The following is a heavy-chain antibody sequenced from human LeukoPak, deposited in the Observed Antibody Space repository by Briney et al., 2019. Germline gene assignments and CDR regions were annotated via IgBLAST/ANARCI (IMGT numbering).Heavy chain of an antibody. Sequence: GSLRLSCAASGFTFNNYWVHWVRQAPGKGLEWVSAISGSGGSTYYADSVKGRFTISRDNSKNTLYLQMNSLRAEDTAVYYCAKHCNGDCQFDYWGQGTLVTVSS. CDR2: ISGSGGST. D-gene: IGHD2-21*02. CDR1: GFTFNNYW. CDR3: AKHCNGDCQFDY. V-gene: IGHV3-23*01. J-gene: IGHJ4*02.